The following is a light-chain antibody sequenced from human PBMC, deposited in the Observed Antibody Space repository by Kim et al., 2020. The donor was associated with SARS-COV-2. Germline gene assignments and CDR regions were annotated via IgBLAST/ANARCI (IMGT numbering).Light chain of an antibody. CDR3: QQSNNWPRT. V-gene: IGKV3-15*01. CDR2: GAS. J-gene: IGKJ1*01. CDR1: QNINTN. Sequence: EIVMTQSPATLSVSPGDRATLSCRASQNINTNLGWYQQKPGQAPSLLIYGASTRATGIPARFSGNGSGTEFTLTISSLQSEDFAVYYCQQSNNWPRTFGQGTKVDIK.